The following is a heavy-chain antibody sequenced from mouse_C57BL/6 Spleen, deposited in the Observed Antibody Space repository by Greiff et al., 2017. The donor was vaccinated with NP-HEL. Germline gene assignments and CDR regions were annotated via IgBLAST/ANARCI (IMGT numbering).Heavy chain of an antibody. CDR2: IDPENGDT. D-gene: IGHD3-2*02. CDR3: TSLDSSGYGFAY. J-gene: IGHJ3*01. V-gene: IGHV14-4*01. CDR1: GFNITDDY. Sequence: EVKVVESGAELVRPGASVKLSCTASGFNITDDYMHWVKQRPEQGLEWIGWIDPENGDTEYASKFQGKATITADTSSNTAYLQLSSLTSEDTAVYYCTSLDSSGYGFAYWGQGTLVTVSA.